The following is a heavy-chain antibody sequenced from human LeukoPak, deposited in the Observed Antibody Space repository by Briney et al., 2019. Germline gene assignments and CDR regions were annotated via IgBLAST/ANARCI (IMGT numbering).Heavy chain of an antibody. Sequence: ASVKVSCKASGYTFTSYAMHWVRQAPGQRLEWMGWINAGNGNTKYSQKFQGRVTITRGTSASTAYMELSSLRSEDTAVYYCARGVITFGGVIARRSPGAFDIWGQGTMVTVSS. CDR3: ARGVITFGGVIARRSPGAFDI. V-gene: IGHV1-3*01. J-gene: IGHJ3*02. D-gene: IGHD3-16*02. CDR1: GYTFTSYA. CDR2: INAGNGNT.